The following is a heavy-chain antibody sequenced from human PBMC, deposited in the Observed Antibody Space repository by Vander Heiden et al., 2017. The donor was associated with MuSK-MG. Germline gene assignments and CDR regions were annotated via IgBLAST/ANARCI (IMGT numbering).Heavy chain of an antibody. J-gene: IGHJ6*03. CDR2: INAGNGNT. D-gene: IGHD2-15*01. V-gene: IGHV1-3*01. Sequence: QDQLVQSGAEVKKPGASVKVSCKASGYTFTSYAMHWVRQAPGQRLEWMGWINAGNGNTKYSQKFQGRVTITRDTSASTAYMELSSLRSEDTAVYYCARMMGYCSGGSCYRGSNYYYYYMDVWGKGTTVTVSS. CDR1: GYTFTSYA. CDR3: ARMMGYCSGGSCYRGSNYYYYYMDV.